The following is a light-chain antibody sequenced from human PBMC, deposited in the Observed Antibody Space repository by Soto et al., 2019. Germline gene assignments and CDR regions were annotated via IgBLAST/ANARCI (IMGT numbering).Light chain of an antibody. V-gene: IGKV1-33*01. CDR2: DAS. CDR1: QDISNF. Sequence: DIQMTQSPASLSASVGDRVTITCQASQDISNFLNWYRQKPGEAPNLLIYDASTLETGVPLRFSGSRYGSYFSFTISSLQPEDVATYYCQQYKSLPLTFGGGTKVDIK. CDR3: QQYKSLPLT. J-gene: IGKJ4*01.